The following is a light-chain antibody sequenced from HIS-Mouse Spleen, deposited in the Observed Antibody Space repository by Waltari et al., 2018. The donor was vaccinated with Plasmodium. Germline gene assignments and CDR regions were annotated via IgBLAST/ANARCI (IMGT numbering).Light chain of an antibody. V-gene: IGKV1-5*01. CDR3: QQYNSYCT. J-gene: IGKJ1*01. Sequence: DIQMTQSPSTLSASVGDRVTITCRASQSISSWLDGYQQKPGKAPKLLIYNASSLQSGVPSRFSGSGSGTDFTLTISSLQPDDFATYYCQQYNSYCTFGQGTKVEIK. CDR2: NAS. CDR1: QSISSW.